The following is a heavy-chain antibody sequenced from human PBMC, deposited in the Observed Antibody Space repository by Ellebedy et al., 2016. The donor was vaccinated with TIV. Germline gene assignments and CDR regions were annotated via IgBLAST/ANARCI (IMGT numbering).Heavy chain of an antibody. CDR3: SKVPVGFCNRPFCFYLDD. V-gene: IGHV3-74*03. Sequence: GESLKISCAASGFTFSRYWMHWVRQAPGKGRVWVSRIDYEGSTTKYEDSVRGRFHISRDNAKNTLYLQMSSLRAEDTAVYYCSKVPVGFCNRPFCFYLDDWGQGTLVSVSS. CDR2: IDYEGSTT. CDR1: GFTFSRYW. J-gene: IGHJ4*02. D-gene: IGHD2-2*03.